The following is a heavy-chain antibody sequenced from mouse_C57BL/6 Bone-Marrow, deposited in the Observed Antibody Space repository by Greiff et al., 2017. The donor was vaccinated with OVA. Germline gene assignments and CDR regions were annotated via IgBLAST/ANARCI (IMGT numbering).Heavy chain of an antibody. Sequence: EVQLQESGPELVKPGASVKISCKASGYSFTGYYMHWVKQSHGTILDWIGYLYPSNGVPSYNQKFKGKATLTVDKSSSTAYMALRSLTSEDSAVYYCARRANWDWYFDVWGKGTTVTVSS. V-gene: IGHV1-31*01. CDR3: ARRANWDWYFDV. J-gene: IGHJ1*03. D-gene: IGHD4-1*01. CDR1: GYSFTGYY. CDR2: LYPSNGVP.